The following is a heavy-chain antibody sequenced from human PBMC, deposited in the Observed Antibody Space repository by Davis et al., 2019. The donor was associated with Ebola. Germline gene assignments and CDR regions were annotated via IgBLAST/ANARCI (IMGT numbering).Heavy chain of an antibody. V-gene: IGHV3-73*01. J-gene: IGHJ4*02. CDR2: LRSKTNSYQT. CDR1: GFTFSVSA. D-gene: IGHD3/OR15-3a*01. CDR3: TRSSDAAFFDYWTGNYFFDY. Sequence: PGGSLRLSCAASGFTFSVSALHWVRQSSGRGLEWVGHLRSKTNSYQTSYAASVADRFTISRDDAKKMAYLQMSSLNTDDTAVYYCTRSSDAAFFDYWTGNYFFDYWGPGSLVTVSP.